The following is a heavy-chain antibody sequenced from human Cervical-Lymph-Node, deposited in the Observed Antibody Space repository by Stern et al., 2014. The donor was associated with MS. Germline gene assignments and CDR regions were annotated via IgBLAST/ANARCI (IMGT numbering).Heavy chain of an antibody. D-gene: IGHD1-26*01. J-gene: IGHJ4*02. Sequence: QLQLQESGPGLVKPSETLSLTCTVFGGSISNYYWSWIRQPPGKGLEWIGYIYDSGSTNYNSSLKSRVTISVDASKNQFSLRLSSVTAADTAVYYCARGYSGSSTPIDYWGQGTQVTVSS. CDR2: IYDSGST. V-gene: IGHV4-59*01. CDR3: ARGYSGSSTPIDY. CDR1: GGSISNYY.